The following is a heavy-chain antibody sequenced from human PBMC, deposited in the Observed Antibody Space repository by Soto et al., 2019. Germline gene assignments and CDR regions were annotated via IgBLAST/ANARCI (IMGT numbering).Heavy chain of an antibody. CDR1: GFIFSNFG. CDR3: ASHIPLAGYFDY. D-gene: IGHD2-2*02. Sequence: GGSLRLSCVASGFIFSNFGMHWVRQAPGKGLEWVAVISSDEKIKQYADSVRGRFAISRDNSKNTLYLQMTSLRAEDTAIYYCASHIPLAGYFDYWGQGTLVTVSS. J-gene: IGHJ4*02. CDR2: ISSDEKIK. V-gene: IGHV3-33*01.